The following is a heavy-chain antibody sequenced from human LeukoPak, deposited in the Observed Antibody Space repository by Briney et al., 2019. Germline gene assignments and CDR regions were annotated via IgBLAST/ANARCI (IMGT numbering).Heavy chain of an antibody. CDR2: ISSSGSTI. J-gene: IGHJ4*02. CDR3: ARERNYDILTGYFDY. V-gene: IGHV3-48*03. CDR1: GFTFSSYE. Sequence: QPGGSLRLCCAASGFTFSSYEMNWVRQAPGKGLEWVSYISSSGSTIYYADSVKGRFTISRDNAKNSLYLQMNSLRAEDTAVYYCARERNYDILTGYFDYWGQGTLVTVSS. D-gene: IGHD3-9*01.